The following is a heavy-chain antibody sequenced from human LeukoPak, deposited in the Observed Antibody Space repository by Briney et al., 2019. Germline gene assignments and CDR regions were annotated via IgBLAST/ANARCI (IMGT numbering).Heavy chain of an antibody. V-gene: IGHV3-21*01. CDR2: VSSSSSYI. D-gene: IGHD1-1*01. Sequence: GGSLRLSCAASGFTFSSYGMNWVRQAPGKGLEWVSSVSSSSSYIYYADSVKGRFTISRDNAKNSLSLQMNSLRAEDTAVYYCARDRRATASTGSYFDYWGQGTLVTVSS. CDR3: ARDRRATASTGSYFDY. J-gene: IGHJ4*02. CDR1: GFTFSSYG.